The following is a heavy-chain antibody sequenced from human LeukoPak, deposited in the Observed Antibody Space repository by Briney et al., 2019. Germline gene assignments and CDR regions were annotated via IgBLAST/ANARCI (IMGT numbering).Heavy chain of an antibody. D-gene: IGHD1-26*01. CDR3: AREEGATQDAN. V-gene: IGHV4-38-2*02. CDR1: GFSISSGYY. CDR2: VYHTGGT. J-gene: IGHJ4*02. Sequence: SETLSLTCTVSGFSISSGYYWAWIRQPPGKGLEWIGSVYHTGGTYYSPSLKSRVTISVDTSRNQFSLRLSSVTAADTAVYYCAREEGATQDANWGQGTLVLVSS.